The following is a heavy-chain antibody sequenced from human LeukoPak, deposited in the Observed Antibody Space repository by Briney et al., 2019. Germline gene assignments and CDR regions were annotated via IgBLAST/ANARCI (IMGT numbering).Heavy chain of an antibody. Sequence: SQTLSLTCAVSGGSISSGDYSWSWIRQPPGKGLEWIGYIFHGESTYYNPSLKSRVTISIDRSKDQFSLKVSSVTAADTAVFYCARGQYGSGIAYWGQGTLVTVSS. D-gene: IGHD3-10*01. V-gene: IGHV4-30-2*01. J-gene: IGHJ4*02. CDR1: GGSISSGDYS. CDR2: IFHGEST. CDR3: ARGQYGSGIAY.